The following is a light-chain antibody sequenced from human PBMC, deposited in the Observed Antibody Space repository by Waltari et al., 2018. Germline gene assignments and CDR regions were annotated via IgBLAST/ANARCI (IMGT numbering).Light chain of an antibody. CDR3: NSRDSSGNHWV. CDR2: DKN. V-gene: IGLV3-19*01. J-gene: IGLJ3*02. Sequence: SSELTQDPAVSVALGQTVRITCPGDSLRRYYASWYQQKPGQAPILVIYDKNNRPSGIPDRFSGSSSGNTASLTISGTQAEDEADYYCNSRDSSGNHWVFGGGTKLTVL. CDR1: SLRRYY.